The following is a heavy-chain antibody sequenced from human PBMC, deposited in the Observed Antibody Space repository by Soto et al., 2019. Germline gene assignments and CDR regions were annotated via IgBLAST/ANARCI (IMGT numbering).Heavy chain of an antibody. CDR3: ARGDYAWGYYYGMDV. Sequence: PSETLSLTCAVSGGSISSGGYSWSWIRQPPGKGLEWIGYIYHSGSTYYNPSLKSRVTISVDRSKNQFSLKLSSVTAADTAVYYCARGDYAWGYYYGMDVWGQGTTVTVSS. CDR1: GGSISSGGYS. CDR2: IYHSGST. V-gene: IGHV4-30-2*01. J-gene: IGHJ6*02. D-gene: IGHD2-2*01.